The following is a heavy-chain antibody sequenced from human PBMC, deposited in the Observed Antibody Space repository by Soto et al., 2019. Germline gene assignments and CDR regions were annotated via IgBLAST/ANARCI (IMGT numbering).Heavy chain of an antibody. J-gene: IGHJ4*02. CDR3: ARRHYYGSD. Sequence: EVQLVESGGGLVQPGGSLRLSCAASGFTVSSNYMSWVRQAPGKGLECVAILYSGGSTNYADSVKGRFTISRDSSKNTLYLQMNSLRDEDTALYYCARRHYYGSDWGQGTLVTVSS. CDR2: LYSGGST. D-gene: IGHD3-10*01. CDR1: GFTVSSNY. V-gene: IGHV3-66*01.